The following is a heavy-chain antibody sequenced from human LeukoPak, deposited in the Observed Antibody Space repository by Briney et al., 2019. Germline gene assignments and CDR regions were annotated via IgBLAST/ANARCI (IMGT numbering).Heavy chain of an antibody. V-gene: IGHV3-48*01. CDR2: SIGSGGSA. J-gene: IGHJ4*02. CDR3: ASGSRRFDY. D-gene: IGHD5-12*01. CDR1: GFTFSTYT. Sequence: GGSLRLSCVASGFTFSTYTMNWIRQAPGKGLEWVSGSIGSGGSAFYADSVKGRFTMSRDNAKNSLYLQMDSLRAEDTAVYYCASGSRRFDYWGQGTLVTVSS.